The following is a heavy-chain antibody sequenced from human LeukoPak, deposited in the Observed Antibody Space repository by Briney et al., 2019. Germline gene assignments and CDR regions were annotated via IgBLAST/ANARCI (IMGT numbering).Heavy chain of an antibody. D-gene: IGHD2-2*02. CDR2: ISSSGSTI. CDR1: GFTFSDYY. Sequence: GGSLRLSCAASGFTFSDYYMSWIREAPGKGLEWVSYISSSGSTIYYADSVKGRFTISRDNAKNSLYLQMNSLRAEDTAVYYCARDDCSSTSCYTGGYDYWGQGTLVTVFS. V-gene: IGHV3-11*04. J-gene: IGHJ4*02. CDR3: ARDDCSSTSCYTGGYDY.